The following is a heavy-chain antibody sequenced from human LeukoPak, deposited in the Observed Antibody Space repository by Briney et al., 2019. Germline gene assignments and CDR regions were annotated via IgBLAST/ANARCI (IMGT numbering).Heavy chain of an antibody. V-gene: IGHV3-30-3*01. D-gene: IGHD5-12*01. CDR2: ISYDGSNK. J-gene: IGHJ4*01. CDR1: GFTFSSYA. CDR3: ARDPQSGNSGYDEGLGSFDY. Sequence: GGSLRLSCAASGFTFSSYAMHWVRQAPGKGLEWVAVISYDGSNKYYADSVKGRFTISRDNSKNTLYLQMNSLRAEDTAVYYCARDPQSGNSGYDEGLGSFDYWGQEPWSPSPQ.